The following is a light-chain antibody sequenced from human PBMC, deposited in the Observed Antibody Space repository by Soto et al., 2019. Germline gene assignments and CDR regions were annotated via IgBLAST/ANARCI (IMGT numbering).Light chain of an antibody. V-gene: IGKV1-39*01. CDR1: LTISSF. CDR3: KQSYSVPWK. J-gene: IGKJ1*01. Sequence: DIQRTQSPSSLSASAGGRVTITFLASLTISSFLNWYQQKPGKATKLLISAASSLEDGVQSRFGGSGSGTDFTLTITSMEPEDFATYYCKQSYSVPWKCGQGPTG. CDR2: AAS.